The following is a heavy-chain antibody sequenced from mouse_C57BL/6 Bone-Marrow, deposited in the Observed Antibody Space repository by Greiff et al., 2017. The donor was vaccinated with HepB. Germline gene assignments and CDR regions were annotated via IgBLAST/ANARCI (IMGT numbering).Heavy chain of an antibody. CDR1: GYTFTDDY. V-gene: IGHV1-76*01. D-gene: IGHD2-4*01. CDR3: ASYDYDEGTWFAY. CDR2: IYPGSGNT. J-gene: IGHJ3*01. Sequence: QVQLQQSGAELVRPGASVKLSCKASGYTFTDDYINWVKQRPGQGLEWIARIYPGSGNTYYNEKFKGKATLTAEKSSSTAYMQLSSLTSEDSAVYFCASYDYDEGTWFAYWGQGTLVTVSA.